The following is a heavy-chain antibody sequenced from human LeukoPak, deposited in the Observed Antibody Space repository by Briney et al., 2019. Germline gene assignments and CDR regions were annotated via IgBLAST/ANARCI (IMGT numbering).Heavy chain of an antibody. D-gene: IGHD2-8*01. Sequence: GASLRLSCAASGFSFSSYWMSWVRQAPGKGLEWVANIKLDGSEKYYVDSVKGRFTVSRDNAKNSLYLQMNSLRAEDTAVYYCARDANWASDYWGQGTLVTVSS. CDR3: ARDANWASDY. J-gene: IGHJ4*02. V-gene: IGHV3-7*04. CDR1: GFSFSSYW. CDR2: IKLDGSEK.